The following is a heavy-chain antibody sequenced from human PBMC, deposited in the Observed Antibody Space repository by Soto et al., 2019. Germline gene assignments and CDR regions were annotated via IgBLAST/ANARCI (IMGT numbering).Heavy chain of an antibody. V-gene: IGHV4-4*02. D-gene: IGHD3-10*01. CDR1: SGSISSSNW. CDR2: IYHSGST. J-gene: IGHJ6*03. CDR3: ARGMVRGVIMHYYYYMDV. Sequence: SETLSLTCAVSSGSISSSNWWSWVRQPPGKGLEWIGEIYHSGSTNYNPSLKSRVTISVDKSKNQFSLKLSSVTAADTAVYYCARGMVRGVIMHYYYYMDVWGKGTMVTVSS.